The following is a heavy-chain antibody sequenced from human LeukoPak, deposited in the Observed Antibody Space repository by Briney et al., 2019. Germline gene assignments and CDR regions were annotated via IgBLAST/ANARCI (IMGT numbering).Heavy chain of an antibody. J-gene: IGHJ4*02. Sequence: VASVKVSCKASSYTFTSHTITWVRQAPGQGLEWMGWISAYNGNTQHAQKFQGRVTMTTDTSKNTVYMELRSLRSDDTAVYYCAREITSTGLDYWGQGTLVAVSS. CDR1: SYTFTSHT. D-gene: IGHD2-2*01. V-gene: IGHV1-18*01. CDR3: AREITSTGLDY. CDR2: ISAYNGNT.